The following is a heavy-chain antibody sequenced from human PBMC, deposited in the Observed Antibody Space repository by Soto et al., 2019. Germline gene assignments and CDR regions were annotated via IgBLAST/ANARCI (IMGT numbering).Heavy chain of an antibody. CDR1: GGSISSSSYY. Sequence: SSETLSLTCTVSGGSISSSSYYWGWIRQPPGKGLEWIGSIYYSGSTYYNPSLKSRVTISVDTSKNQFSLKLSSVTAADTAVYYCARLGAAAGTNYYYYMDVWGKGTTVTVSS. CDR3: ARLGAAAGTNYYYYMDV. CDR2: IYYSGST. J-gene: IGHJ6*03. V-gene: IGHV4-39*01. D-gene: IGHD6-13*01.